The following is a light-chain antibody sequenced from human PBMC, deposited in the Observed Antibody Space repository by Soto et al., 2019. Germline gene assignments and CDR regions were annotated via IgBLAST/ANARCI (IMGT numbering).Light chain of an antibody. CDR3: QQSYSTPYT. V-gene: IGKV1-39*01. CDR1: PSISNY. CDR2: ASF. J-gene: IGKJ2*01. Sequence: DIQMTQSPSSLSVSVGERITITCRARPSISNYLNWYQQTPGKAPKLLIYASFNLQSGVPSRFSGSGFGTDFTLSISSLEPEDFATYYCQQSYSTPYTFGQGTKLEIK.